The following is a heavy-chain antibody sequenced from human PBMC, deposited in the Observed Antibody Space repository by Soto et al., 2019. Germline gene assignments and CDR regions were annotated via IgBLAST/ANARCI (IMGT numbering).Heavy chain of an antibody. CDR3: ARWSSSFYYYCGMDV. CDR2: IYYSGST. Sequence: TLSLTCTVSGGSISSGGYYWSWIRQHPGKCLEWIGYIYYSGSTYYNPSLKSRVTISVDTSKNQFSLKLSSVTAADTAGYYCARWSSSFYYYCGMDVWGRGTTVNVSS. V-gene: IGHV4-31*03. D-gene: IGHD6-6*01. CDR1: GGSISSGGYY. J-gene: IGHJ6*02.